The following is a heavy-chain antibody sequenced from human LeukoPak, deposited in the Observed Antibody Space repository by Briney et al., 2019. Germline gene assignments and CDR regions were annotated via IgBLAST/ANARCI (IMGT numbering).Heavy chain of an antibody. V-gene: IGHV1-8*01. D-gene: IGHD3-22*01. J-gene: IGHJ4*02. Sequence: ASVKVSCKASGYTFTSYDINWARQATGQGLEWMGWMNPNSGNTGYAQKFQGRVTMTRNTSISTAYMELSSLRSEDTAVYYCARGHEGYYDSSGYYYPDYWGQGTLVTVSS. CDR2: MNPNSGNT. CDR1: GYTFTSYD. CDR3: ARGHEGYYDSSGYYYPDY.